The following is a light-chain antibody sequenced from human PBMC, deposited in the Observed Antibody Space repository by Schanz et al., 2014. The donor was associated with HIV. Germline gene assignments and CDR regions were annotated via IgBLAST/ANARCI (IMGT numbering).Light chain of an antibody. V-gene: IGKV3-20*01. CDR2: GAS. Sequence: EIVLTQSPGTLALSPGERATLSCRASASVSTNPAWYPQNPGQAPRLLIYGASTRATGIPDRFSGSGSGTDFTLTISRLEPEDFAVYYCQQYGSSPLFGPGTKVDIK. CDR1: ASVSTN. J-gene: IGKJ3*01. CDR3: QQYGSSPL.